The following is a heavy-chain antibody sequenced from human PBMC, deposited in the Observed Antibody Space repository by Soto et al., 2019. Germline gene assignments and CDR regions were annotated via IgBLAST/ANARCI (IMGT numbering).Heavy chain of an antibody. D-gene: IGHD2-15*01. CDR1: GFTFSSYG. Sequence: GGSLRLSCAASGFTFSSYGMSWVRQAPGKGLEWVSNISGSGGSTNYADSVKGRFTISRDNSKNTLYLQMNSLRAEDTAVYHCAKAGPAIYCSGGTCYGYYMDVWGKGTTVTVSS. J-gene: IGHJ6*03. CDR3: AKAGPAIYCSGGTCYGYYMDV. CDR2: ISGSGGST. V-gene: IGHV3-23*01.